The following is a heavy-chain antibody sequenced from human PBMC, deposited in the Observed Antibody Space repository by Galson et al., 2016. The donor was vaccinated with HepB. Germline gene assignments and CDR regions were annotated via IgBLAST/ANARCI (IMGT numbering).Heavy chain of an antibody. D-gene: IGHD3-16*01. CDR2: ISTNGINE. CDR3: ARGGKSDEGDFYGMDV. CDR1: GFTFSRYE. Sequence: SLRLSCAASGFTFSRYEMNWVRQAPGKGLEWVAVISTNGINEKYEDSVKGRFTVSRDNSKNTVDLQMNSLRPEDTAVYYCARGGKSDEGDFYGMDVGGQGTTVTGSS. V-gene: IGHV3-30*03. J-gene: IGHJ6*02.